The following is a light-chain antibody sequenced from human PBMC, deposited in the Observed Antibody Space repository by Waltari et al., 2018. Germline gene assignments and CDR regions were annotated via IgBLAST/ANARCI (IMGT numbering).Light chain of an antibody. Sequence: QSALTQPASVSGSPGPSITVPCTGTIPDVGSYDLVSWYQHHPGKAPRLIISEVNKRPSGVSSRFSGSKSGNTASLVISGLQAEDEADYYCCSYAGYIVFGSGTRVTVL. V-gene: IGLV2-23*02. CDR2: EVN. CDR3: CSYAGYIV. CDR1: IPDVGSYDL. J-gene: IGLJ6*01.